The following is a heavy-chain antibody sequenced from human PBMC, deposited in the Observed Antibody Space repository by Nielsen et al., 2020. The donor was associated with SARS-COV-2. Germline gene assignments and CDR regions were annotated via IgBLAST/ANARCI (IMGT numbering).Heavy chain of an antibody. D-gene: IGHD3-10*01. J-gene: IGHJ5*02. CDR2: INAGNGNT. CDR1: GYTFTSYA. CDR3: ARASNPKLLGFGWLAL. V-gene: IGHV1-3*01. Sequence: ASVKISCKASGYTFTSYAMHWVRQAPGQRLEWMGWINAGNGNTKYSQKFQGRVTITRDTSASTAYMELSSLRSEDTAVYYCARASNPKLLGFGWLALWGQGTLVTVSS.